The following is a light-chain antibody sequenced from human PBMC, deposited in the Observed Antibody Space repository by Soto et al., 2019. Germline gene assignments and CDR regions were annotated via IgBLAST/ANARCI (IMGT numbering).Light chain of an antibody. V-gene: IGKV2-28*01. Sequence: EIVMLQSPLSLPVTPGEPASISCRSSQSLLHSNGYNYLDWYLQKPGQSPQLLIYLGSNRASGVPDRFSGSGSGTDFTLKISRVEAEDVGVYYCMQALQTPYTFGQGTKLEIK. J-gene: IGKJ2*01. CDR3: MQALQTPYT. CDR2: LGS. CDR1: QSLLHSNGYNY.